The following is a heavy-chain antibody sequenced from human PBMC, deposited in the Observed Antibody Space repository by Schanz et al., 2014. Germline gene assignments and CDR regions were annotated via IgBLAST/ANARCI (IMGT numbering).Heavy chain of an antibody. Sequence: QVQLQESGPGLVKPSQTLSLTCAVSGDSISGGGYSWSWIRQAPGGGLEWIGYIYYRGTTHYNPSLESRVTISIDKSTDQLSLKLTSVTAADTAVYYCARAEINSGYARYYYGMDVWGQGTTVTVSS. J-gene: IGHJ6*02. V-gene: IGHV4-30-4*07. CDR2: IYYRGTT. CDR1: GDSISGGGYS. CDR3: ARAEINSGYARYYYGMDV. D-gene: IGHD5-12*01.